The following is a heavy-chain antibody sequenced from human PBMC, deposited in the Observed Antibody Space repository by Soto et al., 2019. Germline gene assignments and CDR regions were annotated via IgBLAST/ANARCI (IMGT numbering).Heavy chain of an antibody. D-gene: IGHD6-19*01. CDR2: ISGSGDST. J-gene: IGHJ1*01. CDR3: AKGVRGIAVAGTGYFEH. CDR1: GFTFSSYA. V-gene: IGHV3-23*01. Sequence: WGSLRLPCAASGFTFSSYAMSWVLQAPGKGLEWVSGISGSGDSTYYADSVKGRFTISRDNSKNTLYLQMNSLRAEDTAVYYCAKGVRGIAVAGTGYFEHWGQGTLVTVSS.